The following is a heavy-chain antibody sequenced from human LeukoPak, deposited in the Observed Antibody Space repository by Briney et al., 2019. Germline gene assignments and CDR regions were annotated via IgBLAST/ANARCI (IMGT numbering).Heavy chain of an antibody. J-gene: IGHJ4*02. V-gene: IGHV3-7*03. CDR2: INQDGSEK. CDR3: ARDRAMDDF. D-gene: IGHD5-18*01. Sequence: GGSLRLSCAASGFRFSTYWMNWVRQAPGKWLEWVANINQDGSEKNYVDSVKGRFTISRDNAENSLYLHVNSLRAEDTAVYYCARDRAMDDFWGQGTLVTVSS. CDR1: GFRFSTYW.